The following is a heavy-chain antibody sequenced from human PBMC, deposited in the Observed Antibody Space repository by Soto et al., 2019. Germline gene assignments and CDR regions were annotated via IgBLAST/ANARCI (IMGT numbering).Heavy chain of an antibody. J-gene: IGHJ4*02. V-gene: IGHV3-53*01. Sequence: EVQVVESGGGLIQPGGSLRLSCAASEFPVTTNYLTWVRQAPGKGLEWVSLLYSTNVAHYADSVRGRFTISRDISKNMFYLEMNSLRAEDTAVYYCGRNPFGVSSDSVVVWGQGTLVTVSS. CDR2: LYSTNVA. CDR1: EFPVTTNY. D-gene: IGHD2-21*01. CDR3: GRNPFGVSSDSVVV.